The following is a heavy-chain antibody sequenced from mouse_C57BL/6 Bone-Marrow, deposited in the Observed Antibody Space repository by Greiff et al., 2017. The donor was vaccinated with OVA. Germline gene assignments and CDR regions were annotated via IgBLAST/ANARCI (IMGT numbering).Heavy chain of an antibody. CDR2: IYPGSGST. CDR3: ARRGRYYDYGYYYAMDY. D-gene: IGHD2-4*01. J-gene: IGHJ4*01. V-gene: IGHV1-55*01. Sequence: VQLQQPGAELVKPGASVKMSCKASGYTFTSYWITWVKQRPGQGLEWIGDIYPGSGSTNYNEKFKSKATLTVDTSSSTAYMQLSSLTSEDSAVYYCARRGRYYDYGYYYAMDYWGQGTSVTVSS. CDR1: GYTFTSYW.